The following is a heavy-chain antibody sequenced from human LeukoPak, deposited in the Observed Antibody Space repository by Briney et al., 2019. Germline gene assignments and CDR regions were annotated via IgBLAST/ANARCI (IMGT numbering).Heavy chain of an antibody. D-gene: IGHD5-18*01. Sequence: GGSLRLSCAASGFTFSSYAMHWVRQAPGKGLEWVAVISYDGSNKYYADSVKGRFTISRDNAKNSLYLQMNSLRAEDTAVYYCAREGARGIQLWNTDGYNNYWGQGTLVTVSS. V-gene: IGHV3-30-3*01. CDR3: AREGARGIQLWNTDGYNNY. CDR2: ISYDGSNK. J-gene: IGHJ4*02. CDR1: GFTFSSYA.